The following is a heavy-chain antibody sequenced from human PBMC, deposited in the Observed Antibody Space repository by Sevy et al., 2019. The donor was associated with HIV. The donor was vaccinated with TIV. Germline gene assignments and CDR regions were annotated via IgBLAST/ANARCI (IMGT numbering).Heavy chain of an antibody. CDR3: ARTSPGYGGGWYDFDY. CDR1: GGSISTYY. CDR2: IYISGST. D-gene: IGHD6-19*01. J-gene: IGHJ4*02. Sequence: SETLSLTCTVSGGSISTYYWSWIRQPAGEGLEWIGHIYISGSTNYNPSLKSRVTMSLDTSKNQFSLKLTSVTAADTAVYYCARTSPGYGGGWYDFDYWGQGTLVTVSS. V-gene: IGHV4-4*07.